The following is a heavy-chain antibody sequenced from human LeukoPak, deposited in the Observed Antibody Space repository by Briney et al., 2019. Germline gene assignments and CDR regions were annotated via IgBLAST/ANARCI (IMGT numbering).Heavy chain of an antibody. J-gene: IGHJ6*03. CDR3: ARGVTARGFYYYMDV. V-gene: IGHV1-2*02. Sequence: GASVKVSCRASGYTFTGYYMHWVRQAPGQGLEWMGWMNPINGDTMYPQIFQGRVTMTRDTSSSTAYMELSRLRSDDTAVYYCARGVTARGFYYYMDVWGKGTTVTISS. CDR2: MNPINGDT. CDR1: GYTFTGYY. D-gene: IGHD2-21*02.